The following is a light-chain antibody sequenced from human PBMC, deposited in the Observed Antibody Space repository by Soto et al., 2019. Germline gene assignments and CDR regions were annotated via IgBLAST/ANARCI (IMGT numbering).Light chain of an antibody. CDR3: SSYTSSSTLGV. V-gene: IGLV2-14*03. CDR2: DVN. J-gene: IGLJ3*02. Sequence: QSALTQPASESGSPGQSITISCTGSSSDVGGYNYVSWYQQHPGKAPKLIIYDVNNRPSGVSDRFSGSKSGNTASLTISGLQAEDEAHYYCSSYTSSSTLGVFGGGTKLTVL. CDR1: SSDVGGYNY.